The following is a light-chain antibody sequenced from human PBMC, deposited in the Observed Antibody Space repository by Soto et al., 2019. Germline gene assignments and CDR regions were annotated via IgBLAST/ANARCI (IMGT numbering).Light chain of an antibody. V-gene: IGKV1-8*01. J-gene: IGKJ2*01. CDR2: AAS. Sequence: AIRMTQSPSSLSASTGDRVTITCRASQGISSYLAWYQQKPGKAPKLLMYAASTLQSGVPSRFSGSGSGTDFTLTISCLQSEDFATYYCQQYYSYPPHFGQGPKLEIK. CDR3: QQYYSYPPH. CDR1: QGISSY.